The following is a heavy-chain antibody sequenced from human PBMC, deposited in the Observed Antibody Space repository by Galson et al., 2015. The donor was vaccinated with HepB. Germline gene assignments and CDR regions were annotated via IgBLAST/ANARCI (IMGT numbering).Heavy chain of an antibody. Sequence: SLRLSCAASGFTFSSYGMHWVRQAPGKGLEWVAVIWYDGSNKYYADSVKGRFTISRDNSKNTLYLQMNSLRAEDTAVYYCARDWPETAFDYWGQGTLVTVSS. CDR2: IWYDGSNK. CDR3: ARDWPETAFDY. CDR1: GFTFSSYG. D-gene: IGHD5-18*01. J-gene: IGHJ4*02. V-gene: IGHV3-33*01.